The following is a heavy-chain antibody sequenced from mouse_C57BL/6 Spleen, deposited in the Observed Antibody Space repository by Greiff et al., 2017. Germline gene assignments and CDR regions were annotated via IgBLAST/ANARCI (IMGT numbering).Heavy chain of an antibody. V-gene: IGHV1-82*01. CDR1: GYAFSSSW. CDR3: ARGGYGIPYAMDY. Sequence: VKLQESGPELVKPGASVKISCKASGYAFSSSWMNWVKQRPGKGLEWIGRIYPGDGDTNYNGKFKGKATLTADKSSSTAYMQLSSLTSEDSAVYFCARGGYGIPYAMDYWGQGTSVTVSS. CDR2: IYPGDGDT. D-gene: IGHD2-1*01. J-gene: IGHJ4*01.